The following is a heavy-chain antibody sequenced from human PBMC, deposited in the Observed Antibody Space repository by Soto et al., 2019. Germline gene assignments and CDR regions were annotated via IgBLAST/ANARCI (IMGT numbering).Heavy chain of an antibody. J-gene: IGHJ4*02. CDR3: ARTMGEWERFWTTPDY. CDR2: TSSKRGST. V-gene: IGHV3-64*02. Sequence: EVQLGESGAGLVQPGGSLRLSCAASGFTFSSYAMHWVRQAPGKGMEYVSATSSKRGSTYYADSVKGRFTISRDNSKNTMHLQMGGLRVDDMALYYCARTMGEWERFWTTPDYWGQGTLVTVSS. D-gene: IGHD1-26*01. CDR1: GFTFSSYA.